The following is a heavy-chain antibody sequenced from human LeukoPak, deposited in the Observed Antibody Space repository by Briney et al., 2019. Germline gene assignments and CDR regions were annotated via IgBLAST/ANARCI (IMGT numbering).Heavy chain of an antibody. Sequence: PGGSLRLSCAASGFTFSGFWMSWIRQAPGKGLEWVANIKQGGSDKYYVDSVKGRFIISRDNAKNSLYLQMNSLRAEDTAVYYCARGGGNFNSWGQGTLVTVSS. D-gene: IGHD2-15*01. J-gene: IGHJ4*02. V-gene: IGHV3-7*01. CDR1: GFTFSGFW. CDR3: ARGGGNFNS. CDR2: IKQGGSDK.